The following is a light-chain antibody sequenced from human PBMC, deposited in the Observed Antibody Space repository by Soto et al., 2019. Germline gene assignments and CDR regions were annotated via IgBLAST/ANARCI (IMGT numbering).Light chain of an antibody. CDR1: SSDVGTSNY. CDR3: SSYTTSNTQV. J-gene: IGLJ3*02. Sequence: QSALTQPASVSGSPGQSITISCTGTSSDVGTSNYVSWYQHRPGKAPKLMIYDVSYRPSGVSNRFSGSKSANTASLTISGLQAEDEADYYCSSYTTSNTQVFGGGTKLTVL. V-gene: IGLV2-14*01. CDR2: DVS.